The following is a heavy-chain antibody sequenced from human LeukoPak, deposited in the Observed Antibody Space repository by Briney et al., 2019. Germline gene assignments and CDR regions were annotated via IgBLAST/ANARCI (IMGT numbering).Heavy chain of an antibody. CDR2: ISSSGGTI. Sequence: PEGSLRLSCAASGFTFSSSEMNWVRQAPGKGLEWVSYISSSGGTISYADSVKGRFTISRDNAKNSLYLQMNSLRAEDTAIYYRARSGQHLFDFWGQGTLVTVSS. CDR1: GFTFSSSE. J-gene: IGHJ4*02. CDR3: ARSGQHLFDF. D-gene: IGHD6-13*01. V-gene: IGHV3-48*03.